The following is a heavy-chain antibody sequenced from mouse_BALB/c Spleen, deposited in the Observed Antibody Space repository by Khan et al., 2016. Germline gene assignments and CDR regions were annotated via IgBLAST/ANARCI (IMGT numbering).Heavy chain of an antibody. CDR3: TRGVTTVVDYFDY. CDR2: ISSGGNT. Sequence: EVELVESGGGLVKPGGSLKLSCAASGFTFSSYAMSWVRQTPEKRLEWVASISSGGNTFYPDSLKGRFTISRDNARNILYLQMSSLSSEDTAMYYCTRGVTTVVDYFDYWGQGTTLTVSS. J-gene: IGHJ2*01. CDR1: GFTFSSYA. V-gene: IGHV5-6-5*01. D-gene: IGHD1-1*01.